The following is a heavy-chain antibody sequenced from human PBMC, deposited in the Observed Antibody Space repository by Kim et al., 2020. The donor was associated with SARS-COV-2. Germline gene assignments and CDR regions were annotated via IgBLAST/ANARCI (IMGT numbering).Heavy chain of an antibody. J-gene: IGHJ6*02. CDR3: VKDQLVVPAARRGYGMDV. D-gene: IGHD2-2*01. V-gene: IGHV3-23*01. Sequence: GRFTISRDNSKNTLYLQMNSLRAEDTAVYYCVKDQLVVPAARRGYGMDVWGQGTTVTVSS.